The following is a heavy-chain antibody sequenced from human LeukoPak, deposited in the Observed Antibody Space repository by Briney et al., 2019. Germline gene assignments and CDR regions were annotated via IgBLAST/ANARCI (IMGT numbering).Heavy chain of an antibody. D-gene: IGHD3-22*01. J-gene: IGHJ3*02. CDR2: ISAYNGNT. CDR3: ARDGLPVAYDSSGRNAFDI. Sequence: ASVKVSCKAPGYTFTSYGISWVRQAPGQGLEWMGWISAYNGNTNYAQKLQGRVTMTTDTSTSTAYMELRSLRSDDTAVYYCARDGLPVAYDSSGRNAFDIWGQGTMVTVSS. V-gene: IGHV1-18*01. CDR1: GYTFTSYG.